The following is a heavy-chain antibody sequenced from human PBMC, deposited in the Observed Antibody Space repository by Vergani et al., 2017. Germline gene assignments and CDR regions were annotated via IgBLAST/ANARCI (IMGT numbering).Heavy chain of an antibody. V-gene: IGHV4-39*01. CDR2: IYYSGST. CDR3: ARILLWFGELLYGVDV. J-gene: IGHJ4*02. CDR1: GGSISSSSYY. D-gene: IGHD3-10*01. Sequence: QLQLQESGPGLVKPSETLSLTCTVSGGSISSSSYYWGWIRQPPGKGLEWIGSIYYSGSTYYNPSLKSRVTISVDTSKNQFSLKLSSVTAADTAVYYCARILLWFGELLYGVDVWGQGTLVTVSS.